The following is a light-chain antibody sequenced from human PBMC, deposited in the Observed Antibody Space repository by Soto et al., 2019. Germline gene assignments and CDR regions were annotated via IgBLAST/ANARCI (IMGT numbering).Light chain of an antibody. CDR3: MQALQSLRT. CDR1: QSLLHSNGYNY. J-gene: IGKJ1*01. Sequence: DIVMTQSPLSLPVTPGEPSSISCRSIQSLLHSNGYNYLDWYLQKPGQSPQLLIYLGSNRSSGVPDRFSGSGSGTDLTLKISRVEAEDVGVYYCMQALQSLRTFGQGTNVDVK. CDR2: LGS. V-gene: IGKV2-28*01.